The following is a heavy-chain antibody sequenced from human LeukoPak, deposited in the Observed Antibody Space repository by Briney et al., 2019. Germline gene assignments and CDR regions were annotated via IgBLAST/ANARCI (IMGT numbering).Heavy chain of an antibody. CDR2: FDPEQADT. D-gene: IGHD3-9*01. J-gene: IGHJ4*02. CDR3: ASSPGDYDILTGYAKHFNH. CDR1: GYTFTELS. Sequence: ASVKVSCKVSGYTFTELSTHWVRQAPGKGLEWMGGFDPEQADTFHAQNFQGRVTLIDDASTDTAYMELSGLRFEDTAVYYCASSPGDYDILTGYAKHFNHWGQGTLVTVSS. V-gene: IGHV1-24*01.